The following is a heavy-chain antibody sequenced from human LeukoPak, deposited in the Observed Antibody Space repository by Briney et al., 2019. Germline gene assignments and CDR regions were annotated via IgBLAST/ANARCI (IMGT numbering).Heavy chain of an antibody. V-gene: IGHV4-4*07. Sequence: PSETLSLTCTVSGGSISDKFWSWVRQPPGKGLEWIGRIYTSGSTDYNPSLKSRVTLSIDTSKNQFSLRLRSVTVADTAVYYCVRGWSGCDHWGQGSLVIVSS. CDR3: VRGWSGCDH. D-gene: IGHD3-3*01. CDR2: IYTSGST. CDR1: GGSISDKF. J-gene: IGHJ4*02.